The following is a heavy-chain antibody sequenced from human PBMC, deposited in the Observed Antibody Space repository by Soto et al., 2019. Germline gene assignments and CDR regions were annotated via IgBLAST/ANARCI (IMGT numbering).Heavy chain of an antibody. CDR1: GFTFSSYG. V-gene: IGHV3-30*03. CDR3: AITDIVVVVAANQDAFDI. J-gene: IGHJ3*02. CDR2: ISYDGSNK. Sequence: GGSLRLSCAASGFTFSSYGMHWVRQAPGKGLEWVAVISYDGSNKYYADSVKGRFTISRDNSKNTLYLQMNSLRAEDTAVYYCAITDIVVVVAANQDAFDIWGQGTTVTVSS. D-gene: IGHD2-15*01.